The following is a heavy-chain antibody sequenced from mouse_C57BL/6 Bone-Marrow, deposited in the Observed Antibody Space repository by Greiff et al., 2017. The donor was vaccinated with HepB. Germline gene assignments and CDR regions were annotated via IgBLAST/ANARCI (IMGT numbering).Heavy chain of an antibody. J-gene: IGHJ1*03. CDR3: ARYKHDSAGYFDV. V-gene: IGHV7-3*01. Sequence: EVMLVESGGGLVQPGGSLSLSCAASGFTFTDYYMSWVRQPPGKALEWLGFIRNKANGYTTEYSASVKGRFTISRDNSKSILYLQMNALRAEDSATYYCARYKHDSAGYFDVWGTGTAVTVSS. D-gene: IGHD2-4*01. CDR1: GFTFTDYY. CDR2: IRNKANGYTT.